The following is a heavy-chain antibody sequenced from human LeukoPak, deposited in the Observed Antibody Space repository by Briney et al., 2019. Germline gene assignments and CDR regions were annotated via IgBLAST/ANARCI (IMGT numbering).Heavy chain of an antibody. CDR2: INPSGGST. V-gene: IGHV1-46*01. CDR3: ARYGDYVPYYFDY. D-gene: IGHD4-17*01. CDR1: GYTFTSYY. Sequence: GASVKVSCKASGYTFTSYYMHWVRQAPGQGLEWMGIINPSGGSTSYAQKFQGRVTMTRDMSTSTAYMELRSLRSDDTAVYYCARYGDYVPYYFDYWGQGTLVTVSS. J-gene: IGHJ4*02.